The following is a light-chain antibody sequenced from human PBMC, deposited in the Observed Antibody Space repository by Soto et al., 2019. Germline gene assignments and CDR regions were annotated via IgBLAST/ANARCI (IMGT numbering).Light chain of an antibody. J-gene: IGKJ1*01. Sequence: ENVLRQSPGTLSLSPGERATLFFRASQSVSSSSLAWYQQKPGQAPRLLIYGASTRATGIPARFSGSGSGTEFTLTINSLQSEDFAVYYCQQYNNWPRTFGQGTKVDIK. V-gene: IGKV3-15*01. CDR1: QSVSSS. CDR2: GAS. CDR3: QQYNNWPRT.